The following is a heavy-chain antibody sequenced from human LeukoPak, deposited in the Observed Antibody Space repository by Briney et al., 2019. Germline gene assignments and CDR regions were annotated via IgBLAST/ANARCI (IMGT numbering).Heavy chain of an antibody. J-gene: IGHJ6*03. CDR3: ARRQGNYYGSGSYPSRYYYYMDV. Sequence: SETLSLTCAVYGLSFSGYYRSWIRQPPGKGLEWIGEINHSGSTNYNPSLKRRVTISVDTSKNQLSLKLSSVTAADKAVYYCARRQGNYYGSGSYPSRYYYYMDVWGKGTTVTISS. D-gene: IGHD3-10*01. CDR1: GLSFSGYY. CDR2: INHSGST. V-gene: IGHV4-34*01.